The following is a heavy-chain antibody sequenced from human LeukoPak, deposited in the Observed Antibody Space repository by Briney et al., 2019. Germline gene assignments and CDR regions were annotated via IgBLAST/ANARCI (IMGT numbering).Heavy chain of an antibody. D-gene: IGHD6-6*01. Sequence: PSETLSLTCTVSGYSISSGYYWGWIRQPPGKGLEWIGSIYHSGSTYYNPSLKSRVTISVDTSKNQFSLKLSSVTAADTAVYYCARESQLVPLDYWGQGTLVTVSS. CDR1: GYSISSGYY. CDR2: IYHSGST. CDR3: ARESQLVPLDY. V-gene: IGHV4-38-2*02. J-gene: IGHJ4*02.